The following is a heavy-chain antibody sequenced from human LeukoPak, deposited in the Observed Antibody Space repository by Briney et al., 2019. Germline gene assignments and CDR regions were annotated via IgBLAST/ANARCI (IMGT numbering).Heavy chain of an antibody. D-gene: IGHD1-26*01. J-gene: IGHJ4*02. V-gene: IGHV3-13*01. Sequence: GGSLRLSCAASGFTFSSYAISWVRQATGKGLEWVSAIGTAGDTYYPGSVKGRFTISRENAKNSLYLQMNSLRAGDTAVYYCARGSGNLGELLELDYWGQGTLVTVSS. CDR3: ARGSGNLGELLELDY. CDR1: GFTFSSYA. CDR2: IGTAGDT.